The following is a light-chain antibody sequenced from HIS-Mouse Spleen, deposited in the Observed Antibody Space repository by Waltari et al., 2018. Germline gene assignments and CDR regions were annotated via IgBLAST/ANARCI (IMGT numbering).Light chain of an antibody. V-gene: IGKV3-20*01. J-gene: IGKJ1*01. CDR1: QSVSSSY. CDR3: QQYGSSPPWP. CDR2: GAS. Sequence: EIVLTQSPGTLSLSPGESATLSCRASQSVSSSYLAWYQQKPGQAPRLLIYGASSRATGIPDRFSGSGSGIDFTLTISRLEPEDFAVYYCQQYGSSPPWPFGQGTKVEIK.